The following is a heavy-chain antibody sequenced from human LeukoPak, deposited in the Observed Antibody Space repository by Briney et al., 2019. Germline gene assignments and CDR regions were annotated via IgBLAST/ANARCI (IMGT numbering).Heavy chain of an antibody. CDR2: IYWDDDK. D-gene: IGHD3-22*01. J-gene: IGHJ4*02. CDR3: AHRRGLQTYYYDRSPSHFDY. Sequence: SGPTLVNPTQTLTLTCTFSGFSLSTSGVGVGWIRQPPGKALEWLALIYWDDDKRYSPSLKSRLTITKDTSKNQVVLTMTNMDPVDTATYYCAHRRGLQTYYYDRSPSHFDYWGQGILVTVSS. CDR1: GFSLSTSGVG. V-gene: IGHV2-5*02.